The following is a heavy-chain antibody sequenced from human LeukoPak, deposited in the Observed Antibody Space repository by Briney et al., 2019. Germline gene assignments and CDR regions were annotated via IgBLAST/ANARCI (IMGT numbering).Heavy chain of an antibody. Sequence: GGSLRLSCAASGFIFSSYEMNWVRQAPGKGLEWVSYISGGGDTIYADSVRGRFSSSRDNARNSLYLQMNSLRAEDTAVDYCARASHALRIFYYFDYWGQGTLVTVSS. J-gene: IGHJ4*02. CDR1: GFIFSSYE. V-gene: IGHV3-48*03. D-gene: IGHD3-3*01. CDR2: ISGGGDTI. CDR3: ARASHALRIFYYFDY.